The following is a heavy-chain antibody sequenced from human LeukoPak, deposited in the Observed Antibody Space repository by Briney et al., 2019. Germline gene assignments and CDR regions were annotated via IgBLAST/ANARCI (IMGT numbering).Heavy chain of an antibody. CDR3: ARASRSDNEYWFDP. CDR1: XXXFSXDG. Sequence: PGRXXXLSXXXSXXXFSXDGXXWVRQAPGKGLEWGAVIWYDGSNKYYADSVKSRFTISRDNSKNTLYLQMKSLRPEDTAVYYCARASRSDNEYWFDPWGQGTLVTLSS. V-gene: IGHV3-33*01. D-gene: IGHD3-10*01. CDR2: IWYDGSNK. J-gene: IGHJ5*02.